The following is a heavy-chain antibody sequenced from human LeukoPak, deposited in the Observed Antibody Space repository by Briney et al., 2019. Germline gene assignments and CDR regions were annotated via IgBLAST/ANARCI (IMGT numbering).Heavy chain of an antibody. CDR3: ARDGIWFGEFHWFDP. J-gene: IGHJ5*02. Sequence: SETLSLTCTVSGGSISSYYWSWIRQPPGKGLEWIGYIYYSGSTNYNPSLKSRVTISVDTSKNQFSLKLSSVTAADTAVYHCARDGIWFGEFHWFDPWGQGTLVTVFS. CDR1: GGSISSYY. D-gene: IGHD3-10*01. V-gene: IGHV4-59*01. CDR2: IYYSGST.